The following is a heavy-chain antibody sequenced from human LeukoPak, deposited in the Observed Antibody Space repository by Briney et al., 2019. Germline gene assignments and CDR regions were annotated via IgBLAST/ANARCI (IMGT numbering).Heavy chain of an antibody. V-gene: IGHV3-15*07. CDR3: TTDRYGDHVWYYYYGMDV. J-gene: IGHJ6*02. CDR1: GFTFSNAW. CDR2: IKSKTDGGTT. Sequence: GGSLRLSCAASGFTFSNAWMNWVRQAPGKGLEWVGRIKSKTDGGTTDYAAPVKGRFTISRDDSKNTLYLQMNSLKTEDTAVYYCTTDRYGDHVWYYYYGMDVWGQGTTVTVSS. D-gene: IGHD4-17*01.